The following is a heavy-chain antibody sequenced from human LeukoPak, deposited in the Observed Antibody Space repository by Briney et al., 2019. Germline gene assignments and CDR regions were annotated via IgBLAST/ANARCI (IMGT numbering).Heavy chain of an antibody. J-gene: IGHJ6*02. V-gene: IGHV3-23*01. CDR3: AKLPIFGVPYGMDV. D-gene: IGHD3-3*01. CDR2: ISGSGSNT. CDR1: GFTFSKYD. Sequence: GGSLRLSCAASGFTFSKYDMSWVRQGPGKGLEWVSGISGSGSNTYYADSVKGRFTISRDNSKNTLYVQMNSLSAEDTAVYYCAKLPIFGVPYGMDVWGQGTTVTVSS.